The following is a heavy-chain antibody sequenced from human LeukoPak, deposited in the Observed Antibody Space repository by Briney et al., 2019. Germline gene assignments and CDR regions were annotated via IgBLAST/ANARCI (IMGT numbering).Heavy chain of an antibody. J-gene: IGHJ5*02. CDR3: AGGNTHYDFWSGYSDNWFDP. Sequence: GGSLRLSCAASGFTFSSYWMSWVRQAPGKGLEWVANIKQDGSEKYYVDSVKGRFTISRDNAKNSLYLQMNSLRAEDTAVYYCAGGNTHYDFWSGYSDNWFDPWGQGTLVTVSS. CDR2: IKQDGSEK. V-gene: IGHV3-7*01. D-gene: IGHD3-3*01. CDR1: GFTFSSYW.